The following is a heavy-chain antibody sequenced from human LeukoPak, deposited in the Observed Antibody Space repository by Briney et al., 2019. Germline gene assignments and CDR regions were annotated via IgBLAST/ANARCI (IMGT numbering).Heavy chain of an antibody. D-gene: IGHD6-6*01. CDR1: GRTFSSYA. CDR3: AREGGYSSSSDYYYYMDV. Sequence: ASVKVSCKASGRTFSSYAISWARQAPGQGLEWMGGIIPSFGTANYAQKFQGRVTITADKSTSTAYMELSSLRSEDTAVYYCAREGGYSSSSDYYYYMDVWGKGTTVTVSS. V-gene: IGHV1-69*06. J-gene: IGHJ6*03. CDR2: IIPSFGTA.